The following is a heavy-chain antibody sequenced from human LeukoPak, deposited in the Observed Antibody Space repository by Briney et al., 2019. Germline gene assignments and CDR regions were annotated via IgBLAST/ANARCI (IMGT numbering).Heavy chain of an antibody. D-gene: IGHD3-10*01. CDR3: ATTNNYYGSGSYDY. CDR2: IYYSGST. Sequence: PSETLSLTCTVSGGSISSGGYYWSWFRQHPGKGLEWIGYIYYSGSTYYNPSLKSRVTISVDTSKNQFSLKLSSVTAADTAVYYCATTNNYYGSGSYDYWGQGTLVTVSS. J-gene: IGHJ4*02. CDR1: GGSISSGGYY. V-gene: IGHV4-31*03.